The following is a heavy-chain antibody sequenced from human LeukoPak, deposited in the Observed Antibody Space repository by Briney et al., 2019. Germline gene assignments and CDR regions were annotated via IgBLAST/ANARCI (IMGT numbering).Heavy chain of an antibody. CDR1: GFTFSSYG. Sequence: GGSLRLSCAASGFTFSSYGLNWVRQAPGKGLEWVSTISSGGHIYYEDFVKGRFTISRDNAKNSLYLQMNSLRAEDTAVYYCARDQDGGKYYYESSGYSHWGQGILVTVSS. V-gene: IGHV3-21*01. CDR2: ISSGGHI. J-gene: IGHJ4*02. D-gene: IGHD3-22*01. CDR3: ARDQDGGKYYYESSGYSH.